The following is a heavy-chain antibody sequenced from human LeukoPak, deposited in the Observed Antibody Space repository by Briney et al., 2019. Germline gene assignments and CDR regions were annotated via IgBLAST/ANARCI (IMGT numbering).Heavy chain of an antibody. V-gene: IGHV3-30*04. J-gene: IGHJ6*03. CDR3: ARVDSSSSPYYYYMDV. D-gene: IGHD6-6*01. CDR1: GFTFSSYV. CDR2: ISYDGSNE. Sequence: GGSLRLSCAASGFTFSSYVMHWVRQAPGKGLEWVAIISYDGSNEYYADSVKGRFTISRDNSKNTLYLQMNSLRAADTAVYYCARVDSSSSPYYYYMDVWGKGTTVTVSS.